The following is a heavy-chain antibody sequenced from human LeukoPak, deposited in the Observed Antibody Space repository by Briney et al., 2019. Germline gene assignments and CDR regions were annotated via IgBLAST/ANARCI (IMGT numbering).Heavy chain of an antibody. CDR3: ASSYMGMTTINFDS. CDR1: GGSMFSYY. J-gene: IGHJ4*02. V-gene: IGHV4-59*01. D-gene: IGHD3-9*01. CDR2: IYYTGST. Sequence: SETLSLTCSVSGGSMFSYYWSWIRQPPRQGLEWVGYIYYTGSTNYNPSLKSRVTISLDTSKKQFSLKLSSVTAADTAVYYCASSYMGMTTINFDSWGQGTLVTVSS.